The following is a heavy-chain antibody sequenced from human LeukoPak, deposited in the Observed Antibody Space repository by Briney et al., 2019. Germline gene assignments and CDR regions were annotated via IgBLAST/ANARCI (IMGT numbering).Heavy chain of an antibody. D-gene: IGHD3-9*01. CDR3: AKDRYDILTGPQPLFDY. CDR2: ISSSSSYI. CDR1: GFTFSSYS. Sequence: GGSLRLSCAASGFTFSSYSMDWVRQAPGKGLEWVSSISSSSSYIYYADSVKGRFTISRDNAKNSLYLQMNSLRAEDTAVYYCAKDRYDILTGPQPLFDYWGQGTLVTVSS. V-gene: IGHV3-21*04. J-gene: IGHJ4*02.